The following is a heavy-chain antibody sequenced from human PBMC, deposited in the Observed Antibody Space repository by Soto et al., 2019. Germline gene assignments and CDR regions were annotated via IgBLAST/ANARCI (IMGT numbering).Heavy chain of an antibody. V-gene: IGHV1-18*01. Sequence: PEASVKVSCKASGYTFTSYGISWVRQAPGQGLEWMGWISAYNGNTNYAQKLQGRVTMTTDTSTSTAYMELRSLRSDDTAVYYCARDYNWNTGYGMEVWGQGTTVTVSS. CDR3: ARDYNWNTGYGMEV. J-gene: IGHJ6*02. CDR1: GYTFTSYG. D-gene: IGHD1-20*01. CDR2: ISAYNGNT.